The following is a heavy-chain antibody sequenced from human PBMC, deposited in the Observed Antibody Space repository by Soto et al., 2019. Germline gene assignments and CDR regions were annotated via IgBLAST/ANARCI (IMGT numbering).Heavy chain of an antibody. J-gene: IGHJ4*02. CDR3: ARGEKSFGVIKMGY. D-gene: IGHD3-3*01. CDR1: GYTFTSYD. Sequence: QVQLVQSGAEVKKPGASVKVSCKGSGYTFTSYDINWVRQATGQGLEWMGWMNPNSGNTGYAQKFQGRVTMTRNTSISTGYMELSGLRSEDTAIYYCARGEKSFGVIKMGYWGQGALVTVSS. V-gene: IGHV1-8*01. CDR2: MNPNSGNT.